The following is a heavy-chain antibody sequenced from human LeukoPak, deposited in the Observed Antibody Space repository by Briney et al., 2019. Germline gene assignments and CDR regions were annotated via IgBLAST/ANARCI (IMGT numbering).Heavy chain of an antibody. D-gene: IGHD6-13*01. CDR3: ARDWSSMRGPGKESPNSFDP. CDR1: GGSISSYY. Sequence: SETLSLTCTVSGGSISSYYWSWIRQPAGKGVEWIGRIYTSGSTNYNPSLKSRVTMSVDTSKNQFSLKLSSVTAADTAVYYCARDWSSMRGPGKESPNSFDPWGQGTLVTVSS. CDR2: IYTSGST. V-gene: IGHV4-4*07. J-gene: IGHJ5*02.